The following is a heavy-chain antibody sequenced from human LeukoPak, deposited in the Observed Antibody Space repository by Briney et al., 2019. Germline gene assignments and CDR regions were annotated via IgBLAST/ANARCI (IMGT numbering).Heavy chain of an antibody. V-gene: IGHV3-23*01. CDR3: AKTHSYGYAFDY. CDR1: GFTFSSYA. J-gene: IGHJ4*02. D-gene: IGHD5-18*01. CDR2: ISGSGGST. Sequence: GGSLRLSCAASGFTFSSYAVSWVRQAPGKGLEWVSAISGSGGSTYYADSVKGRFTISRDNSKNTLYLQMNSLRAEDTAVYYCAKTHSYGYAFDYWGQGTLVTVSS.